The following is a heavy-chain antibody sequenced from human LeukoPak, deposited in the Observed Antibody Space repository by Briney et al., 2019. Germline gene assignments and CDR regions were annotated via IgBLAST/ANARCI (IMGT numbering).Heavy chain of an antibody. CDR1: GYTFTSYG. V-gene: IGHV1-2*02. CDR2: INPNSGGT. D-gene: IGHD3-9*01. J-gene: IGHJ4*02. Sequence: ASVKVSCKASGYTFTSYGITWVRQAPGQGLEWMGWINPNSGGTNYAQKFQGRVTMTRDTSITTAYMELSRLRSDDTAVYYCARGEYDISPYWGQGTLVTVSS. CDR3: ARGEYDISPY.